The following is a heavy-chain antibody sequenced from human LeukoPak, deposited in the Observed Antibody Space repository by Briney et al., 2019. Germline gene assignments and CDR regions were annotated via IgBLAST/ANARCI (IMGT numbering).Heavy chain of an antibody. V-gene: IGHV5-51*01. CDR1: GYSFTSYW. CDR2: IYPGDYDT. CDR3: ARRERWQQNGGRNWFDP. D-gene: IGHD5-24*01. J-gene: IGHJ5*02. Sequence: GEALEISWKGSGYSFTSYWHGWGRPRPGKGLEWRGIIYPGDYDTRYRPSFQGQVTISADKSISPAYLPWSRLKASDTAIYYCARRERWQQNGGRNWFDPWGQGPRVTVPS.